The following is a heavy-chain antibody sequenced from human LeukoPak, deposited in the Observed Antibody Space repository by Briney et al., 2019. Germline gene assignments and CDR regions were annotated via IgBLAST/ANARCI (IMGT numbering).Heavy chain of an antibody. CDR1: GFTFTSSA. J-gene: IGHJ6*02. V-gene: IGHV1-58*01. CDR2: IVVGSGNT. CDR3: ARDYRVDFWSGHYYYYYGMDV. Sequence: VASVKVSCKASGFTFTSSAVQWVRQARGQRLEWIGWIVVGSGNTNYAQKFQERVTITRDMSTSTAYMELSSLRSEDTAVYYCARDYRVDFWSGHYYYYYGMDVWGQGTTVTVSS. D-gene: IGHD3-3*01.